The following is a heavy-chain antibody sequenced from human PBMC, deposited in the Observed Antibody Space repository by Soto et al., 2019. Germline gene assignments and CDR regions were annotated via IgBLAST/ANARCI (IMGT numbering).Heavy chain of an antibody. V-gene: IGHV3-7*01. CDR3: ARDSPIYGSGPLDY. D-gene: IGHD3-10*01. J-gene: IGHJ4*02. Sequence: GGSLRLSCAASGFTFSSYWMSWVRQAPGKGLEWVANIKQDGSEKYYVDSVKGRFTISRDNAKNSLYLQMNSLRAEDTAVYYCARDSPIYGSGPLDYWGQGTLVTVSS. CDR2: IKQDGSEK. CDR1: GFTFSSYW.